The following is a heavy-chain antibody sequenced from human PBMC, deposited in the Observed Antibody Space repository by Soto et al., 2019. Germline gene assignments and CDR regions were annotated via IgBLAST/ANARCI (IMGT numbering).Heavy chain of an antibody. CDR1: GYTFTSYG. J-gene: IGHJ6*02. Sequence: ASVKVSCKASGYTFTSYGISWVRQAPGQGLEWMGWISAYNGNTNYAQKLQGRVTMTTDTSTSTAYMELRSLRSDDTAVYYCARFGEWLSTEILYYYYYYRMDVWGQGTTVTVSS. CDR2: ISAYNGNT. D-gene: IGHD3-3*01. CDR3: ARFGEWLSTEILYYYYYYRMDV. V-gene: IGHV1-18*01.